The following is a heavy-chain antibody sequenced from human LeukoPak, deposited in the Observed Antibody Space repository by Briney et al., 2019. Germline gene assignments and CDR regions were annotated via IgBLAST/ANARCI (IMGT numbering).Heavy chain of an antibody. V-gene: IGHV4-34*01. J-gene: IGHJ4*02. Sequence: SEALSLTCAVYGGSFSGYYWSWIRQPPGKGLEWIGEINHSGSTNYNPSLKSRVTISVDTSKNQFSLKLSSVTAADTAVYYCARVGHYDYVWGSYRYTTGPIDYWGQGTLVTVSS. CDR1: GGSFSGYY. CDR2: INHSGST. CDR3: ARVGHYDYVWGSYRYTTGPIDY. D-gene: IGHD3-16*02.